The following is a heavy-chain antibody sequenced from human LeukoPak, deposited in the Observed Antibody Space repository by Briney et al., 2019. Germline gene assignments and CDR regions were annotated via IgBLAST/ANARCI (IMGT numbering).Heavy chain of an antibody. Sequence: RSLRLSCAASGFTFSSYGMHWVRQAPGKGLEWVAVISYDGSNKYYADSVKGRFTISRDNSKNTLYLQMNSLRAEDTAVYYCAKDLATTVTSQGDYWGQGTLVTASS. CDR2: ISYDGSNK. V-gene: IGHV3-30*18. D-gene: IGHD4-17*01. CDR1: GFTFSSYG. J-gene: IGHJ4*02. CDR3: AKDLATTVTSQGDY.